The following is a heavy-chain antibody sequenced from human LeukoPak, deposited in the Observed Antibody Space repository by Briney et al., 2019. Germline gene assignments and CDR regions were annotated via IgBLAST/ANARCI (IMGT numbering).Heavy chain of an antibody. CDR2: IKSDGSGA. CDR3: ARDWYNNSDAFDI. D-gene: IGHD4-11*01. Sequence: PGGSLRLSCAASGFTFSSSWMHWVRQAPGKGLVWVSRIKSDGSGATYADSVKGRFTISRDNAKNSLYLQIHSLRAEDTAVYYCARDWYNNSDAFDIWGQGTMVTVSS. J-gene: IGHJ3*02. CDR1: GFTFSSSW. V-gene: IGHV3-74*03.